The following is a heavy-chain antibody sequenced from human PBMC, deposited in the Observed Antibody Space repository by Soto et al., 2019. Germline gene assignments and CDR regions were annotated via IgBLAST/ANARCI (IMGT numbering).Heavy chain of an antibody. CDR1: GGSISSSSYF. Sequence: PSATLSLTCSVSGGSISSSSYFWGWIRQPPGKRLEWIGSIYYSGSTYYNPSLKSRVTVSVDTSKNQFSLKLSSVTAADTAVYYCARHPSDFWFDPWGQGTLVTVS. D-gene: IGHD2-21*02. V-gene: IGHV4-39*01. J-gene: IGHJ5*02. CDR3: ARHPSDFWFDP. CDR2: IYYSGST.